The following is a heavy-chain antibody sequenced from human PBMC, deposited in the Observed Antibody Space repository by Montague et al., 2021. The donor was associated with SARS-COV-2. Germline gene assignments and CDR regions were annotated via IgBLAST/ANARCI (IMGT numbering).Heavy chain of an antibody. V-gene: IGHV4-39*01. CDR3: ARHASYDSSKDLYYYYYYGMDV. J-gene: IGHJ6*02. Sequence: SETLSLTCTVSGGSISSSSYYWGWIRQPPGRGLEWIGSIYYSGSTYYNPSLKSRVTISVDTSKNQFSLKLSSVTAADTAVYYCARHASYDSSKDLYYYYYYGMDVWGQGTTVTVSS. D-gene: IGHD4-11*01. CDR1: GGSISSSSYY. CDR2: IYYSGST.